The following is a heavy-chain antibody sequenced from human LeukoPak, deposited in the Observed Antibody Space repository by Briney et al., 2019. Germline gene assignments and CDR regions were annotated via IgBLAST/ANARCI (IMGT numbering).Heavy chain of an antibody. CDR2: IIPIFGTA. CDR3: ARDREAIYDSSGYYDY. J-gene: IGHJ4*02. D-gene: IGHD3-22*01. CDR1: GGTFSSYA. Sequence: SVKVSCKASGGTFSSYAISWVRQAPGQGLEWMGGIIPIFGTANYAQKFQGRVTITTDESTSTAYMELSSLRSEDTAVYYCARDREAIYDSSGYYDYWGQGTLVTVSS. V-gene: IGHV1-69*05.